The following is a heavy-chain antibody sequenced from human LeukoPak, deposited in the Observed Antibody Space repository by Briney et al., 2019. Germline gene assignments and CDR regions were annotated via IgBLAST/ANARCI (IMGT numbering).Heavy chain of an antibody. V-gene: IGHV1-69*05. CDR2: IIPIFGTA. CDR3: ARDLAEENSGETGAFDI. D-gene: IGHD6-19*01. J-gene: IGHJ3*02. Sequence: SVKVSCKASRGTFSSYAISWVRQAPGQGLEWMGGIIPIFGTANYAQKFQGRVTITTDESTSTAYMELSSLRSEDTAVYYCARDLAEENSGETGAFDIWGQGTMVTVSS. CDR1: RGTFSSYA.